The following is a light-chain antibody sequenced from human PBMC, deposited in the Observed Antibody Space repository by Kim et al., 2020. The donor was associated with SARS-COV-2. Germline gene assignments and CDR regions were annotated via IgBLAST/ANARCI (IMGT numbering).Light chain of an antibody. CDR1: NFESKN. CDR3: QVWDSSTVI. Sequence: VAGGQTARIPSGVNNFESKNVHWSQQKPGQAPVLVIYRDTNRPSGIPERFSGSNSGNTATLTISRAQAGDEADYYCQVWDSSTVIFGRGTQLTVL. J-gene: IGLJ2*01. CDR2: RDT. V-gene: IGLV3-9*01.